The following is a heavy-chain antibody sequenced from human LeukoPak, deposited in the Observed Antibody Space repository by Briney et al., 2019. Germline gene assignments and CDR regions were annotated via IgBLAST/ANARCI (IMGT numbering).Heavy chain of an antibody. Sequence: ASVKVSCKASGGTFSSYASSWVRQAPGQGREWMGRIIPIFGIANYAQKFQGRVTITEDKSTSTAYMELSSLSSEDTAVYYCAREGVNNWFDPWGQGTLVTVSS. CDR1: GGTFSSYA. V-gene: IGHV1-69*04. J-gene: IGHJ5*02. CDR3: AREGVNNWFDP. CDR2: IIPIFGIA.